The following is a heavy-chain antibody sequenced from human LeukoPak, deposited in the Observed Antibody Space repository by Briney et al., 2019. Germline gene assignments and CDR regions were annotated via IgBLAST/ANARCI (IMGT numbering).Heavy chain of an antibody. V-gene: IGHV3-15*01. Sequence: GGSLRLSCAASGFTFSNAWMSWVRQAPGKGLEWVGRIKSKSGGGTTDYTAPVKGRFTISRGDSQNTLYLQMNSLKTEDTAVYFCSTRHYYDSPFDYWGQGTLVTVSS. CDR1: GFTFSNAW. CDR3: STRHYYDSPFDY. D-gene: IGHD3-22*01. J-gene: IGHJ4*02. CDR2: IKSKSGGGTT.